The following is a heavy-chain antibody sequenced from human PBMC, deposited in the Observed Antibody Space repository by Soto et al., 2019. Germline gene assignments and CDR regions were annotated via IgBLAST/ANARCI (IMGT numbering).Heavy chain of an antibody. CDR1: GYTFTSYA. CDR2: INAGNGNT. CDR3: ARARRGVELGQYYFDY. Sequence: QVQLVQSGAEVKKPGASVKVSCKASGYTFTSYAMHWVRQAPGQRLEWMGWINAGNGNTKYSQKFQGRVTITRDTSASTAYMELSSLRSEDTAVYYCARARRGVELGQYYFDYWGQGTLVTVSS. D-gene: IGHD3-10*01. J-gene: IGHJ4*02. V-gene: IGHV1-3*01.